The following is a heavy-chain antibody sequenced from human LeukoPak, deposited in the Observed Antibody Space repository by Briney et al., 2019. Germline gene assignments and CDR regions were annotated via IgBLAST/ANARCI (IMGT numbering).Heavy chain of an antibody. V-gene: IGHV5-51*01. CDR2: IYPGDSDT. D-gene: IGHD3-22*01. CDR3: ARPDYYDSSGYYYVGAFDI. J-gene: IGHJ3*02. CDR1: GYSFTSYW. Sequence: LGESLKISCKGSGYSFTSYWIGLVRQMPGKGLEWMGIIYPGDSDTRYSPSFQGQVTISADKSISTAYLQWSSLKASDTAMYYCARPDYYDSSGYYYVGAFDIWGQGTMVTVSS.